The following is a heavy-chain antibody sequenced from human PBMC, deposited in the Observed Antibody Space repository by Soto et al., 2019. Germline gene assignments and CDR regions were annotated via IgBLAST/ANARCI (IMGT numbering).Heavy chain of an antibody. CDR2: ISSSTSSTI. J-gene: IGHJ5*02. CDR3: ARENYGDYLNWFDP. Sequence: ESGGGLVQPGVSLRLSCAASGFTFSSYSMNWVRQAPGKGLEWVSYISSSTSSTIYYADSVKGRFTISRDNAKNSLYLQMNSLRDEDTAVYYCARENYGDYLNWFDPWGQGTLVTVSS. V-gene: IGHV3-48*02. D-gene: IGHD4-17*01. CDR1: GFTFSSYS.